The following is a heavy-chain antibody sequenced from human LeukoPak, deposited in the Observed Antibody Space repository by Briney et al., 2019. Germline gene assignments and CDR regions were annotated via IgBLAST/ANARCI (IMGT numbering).Heavy chain of an antibody. CDR3: AREEADTARPDY. CDR2: VYHSGST. CDR1: GYSISSGYY. Sequence: SETLSLTCTVSGYSISSGYYWGWIRQPPGKGLEWIGSVYHSGSTYNNPSLKSRVSMSVDTSKNQFSLKVSSVTAADTAVYYCAREEADTARPDYWGQGTLVTVSS. D-gene: IGHD5-18*01. V-gene: IGHV4-38-2*02. J-gene: IGHJ4*02.